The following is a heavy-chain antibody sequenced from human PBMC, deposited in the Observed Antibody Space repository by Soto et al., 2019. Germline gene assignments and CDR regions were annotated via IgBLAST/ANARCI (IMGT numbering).Heavy chain of an antibody. CDR3: AKDTVSSVWYWWSDP. CDR1: GFIFEQDA. D-gene: IGHD6-19*01. J-gene: IGHJ5*02. V-gene: IGHV3-23*01. CDR2: INGRGDNT. Sequence: LRLSRAVSGFIFEQDAMSWGRRAPGKVLEWVAAINGRGDNTYYADSVRGRLTISRDNSKNTLYLQMNSLRAEDTAVYYCAKDTVSSVWYWWSDPWSQGTVVTVSS.